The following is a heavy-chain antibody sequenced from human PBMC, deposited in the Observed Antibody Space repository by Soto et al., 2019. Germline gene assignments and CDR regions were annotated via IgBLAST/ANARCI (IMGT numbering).Heavy chain of an antibody. J-gene: IGHJ4*02. CDR3: VKEPTAWGNIISTHYFDS. CDR2: ISYDGSSK. CDR1: GFIFNTYG. Sequence: PGGSLRLSCEASGFIFNTYGMHWVRQAPGKGLEWVAAISYDGSSKYYADSVKGRFTISRDNSKNTLFLQMSSLRTEDSAVYYCVKEPTAWGNIISTHYFDSWGQGT. D-gene: IGHD3-22*01. V-gene: IGHV3-30*18.